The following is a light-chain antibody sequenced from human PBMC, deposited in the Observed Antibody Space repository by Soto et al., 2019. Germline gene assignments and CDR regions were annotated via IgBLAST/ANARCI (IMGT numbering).Light chain of an antibody. Sequence: QSVLTQPPSASGTPGQRVTISCSGSSSNIGSNTVYWYQQLPGTAPKLLIYSNNQRPSGVPDRFSGSKSGTSASLAISGLLSEDEXDYYCAAWDDSPNGVVFGGGTKLTVL. CDR3: AAWDDSPNGVV. CDR2: SNN. CDR1: SSNIGSNT. J-gene: IGLJ2*01. V-gene: IGLV1-44*01.